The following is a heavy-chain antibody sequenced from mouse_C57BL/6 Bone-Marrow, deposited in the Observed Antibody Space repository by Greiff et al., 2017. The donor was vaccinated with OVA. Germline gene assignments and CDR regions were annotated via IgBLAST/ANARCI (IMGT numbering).Heavy chain of an antibody. V-gene: IGHV1-19*01. CDR3: ARGDDYDVWFAY. D-gene: IGHD2-4*01. CDR1: GYTFTDYY. CDR2: INPYNGGT. Sequence: EVQLQQSGPVLVKPGASVKMSCKASGYTFTDYYMNWVKQSHGKSLEWIGVINPYNGGTSYNQKFKGKATLTVDKSSSTAYMELNSLTSEDSAVYYCARGDDYDVWFAYWGQGTLVTVSA. J-gene: IGHJ3*01.